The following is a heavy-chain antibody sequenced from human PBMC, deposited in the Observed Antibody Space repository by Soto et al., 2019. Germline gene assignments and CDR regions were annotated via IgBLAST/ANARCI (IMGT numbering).Heavy chain of an antibody. D-gene: IGHD3-3*01. CDR1: GFSLSTSGVG. Sequence: SGPTLVNPTQTLTLTCTFSGFSLSTSGVGVGWIRQPPGKALEWLALIYWDDDKRYSPSLESRLTITKDTSKNQVVLTMTNMDPVDTATYYCALSLYYDFWSGRRGGYFDYWGQGTLVTVSS. CDR2: IYWDDDK. J-gene: IGHJ4*02. CDR3: ALSLYYDFWSGRRGGYFDY. V-gene: IGHV2-5*02.